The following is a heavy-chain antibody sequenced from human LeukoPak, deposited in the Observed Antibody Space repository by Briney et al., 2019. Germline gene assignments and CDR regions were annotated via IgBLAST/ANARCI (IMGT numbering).Heavy chain of an antibody. D-gene: IGHD6-13*01. V-gene: IGHV1-69*05. CDR1: GGTFSSYA. Sequence: SVKLSCKASGGTFSSYAISWVRQAPGRGLEWMGGIIPIFGTANYAQKFQGRVTITTDESTSTAYMELSSLRSEDTAVYYCARVGEAAAGNVYYFDYWGQGTLVTVSS. CDR3: ARVGEAAAGNVYYFDY. J-gene: IGHJ4*02. CDR2: IIPIFGTA.